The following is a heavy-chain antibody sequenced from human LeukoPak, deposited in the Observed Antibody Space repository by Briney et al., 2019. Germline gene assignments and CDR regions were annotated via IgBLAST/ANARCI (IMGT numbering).Heavy chain of an antibody. CDR3: ARGGGGLGELSDYFDY. V-gene: IGHV6-1*01. Sequence: SQTLSLTCAISGDSVSSNSAAWNWIRQSPSRGLEWLGRTYYRSKWYNDYAVSAKSRITINPDTSKNQFSLQLNSVTPEDTAVYYCARGGGGLGELSDYFDYWGQGTLVTVSS. CDR2: TYYRSKWYN. CDR1: GDSVSSNSAA. J-gene: IGHJ4*02. D-gene: IGHD3-16*02.